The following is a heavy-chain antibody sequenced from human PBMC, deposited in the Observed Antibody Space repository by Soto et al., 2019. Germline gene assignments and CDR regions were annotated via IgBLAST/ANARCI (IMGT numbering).Heavy chain of an antibody. D-gene: IGHD3-3*01. CDR2: IYYRGNT. J-gene: IGHJ4*01. CDR1: GGSISTYY. Sequence: LSLTCTFSGGSISTYYWSWIRQPPGKGLEWIGYIYYRGNTNYNPSLKSRVSVLMDTSKNEFSLRLMSVTAADTAFYYCWSRNQASTVFGIVISLRYWGNGTLVPV. CDR3: WSRNQASTVFGIVISLRY. V-gene: IGHV4-59*08.